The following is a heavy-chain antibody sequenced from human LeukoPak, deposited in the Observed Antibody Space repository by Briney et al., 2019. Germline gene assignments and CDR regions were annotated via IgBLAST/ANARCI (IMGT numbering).Heavy chain of an antibody. Sequence: PSETLSLTCTVSGGSISSSSYYWGWIRQPPGKGLEWIGSIYYSGSTYYNPSLKSRVTISVDTSKNQFSLKLSSVTAADTAVYYCAREPHTAMVMGYFDYWGQGTLVTVSS. D-gene: IGHD5-18*01. CDR1: GGSISSSSYY. V-gene: IGHV4-39*07. J-gene: IGHJ4*02. CDR3: AREPHTAMVMGYFDY. CDR2: IYYSGST.